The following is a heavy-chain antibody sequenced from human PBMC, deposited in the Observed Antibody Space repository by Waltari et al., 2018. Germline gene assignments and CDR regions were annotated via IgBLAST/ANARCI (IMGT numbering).Heavy chain of an antibody. D-gene: IGHD5-12*01. CDR3: ARCLYSGTGIDL. CDR2: VSPDETTT. J-gene: IGHJ5*02. Sequence: EVHLVESGGDLVQPGGSLRVSCTASGFTLSAYWMHWVRRGPGEGLLGVARVSPDETTTDYADSVKGRFTISRDNGRNMLFLQMNGLRGEDTAAYYCARCLYSGTGIDLWGQGTQVTVSS. CDR1: GFTLSAYW. V-gene: IGHV3-74*01.